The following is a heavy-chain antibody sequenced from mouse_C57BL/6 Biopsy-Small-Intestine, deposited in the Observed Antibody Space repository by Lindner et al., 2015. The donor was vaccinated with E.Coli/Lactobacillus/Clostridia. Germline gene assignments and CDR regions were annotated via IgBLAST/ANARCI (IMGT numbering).Heavy chain of an antibody. Sequence: VRLQRSGPELVKPGASVKISCKASGYSFTSYYIHWVKQRPGQGLEWIGWIYPGSGNTKYNEKFKGKATLTADTSSSTAYMQLSSLTSEDSAVYYCARGSIYDGYYWYFDVWGTGTTVTVSS. CDR1: GYSFTSYY. D-gene: IGHD2-3*01. CDR2: IYPGSGNT. J-gene: IGHJ1*03. CDR3: ARGSIYDGYYWYFDV. V-gene: IGHV1-66*01.